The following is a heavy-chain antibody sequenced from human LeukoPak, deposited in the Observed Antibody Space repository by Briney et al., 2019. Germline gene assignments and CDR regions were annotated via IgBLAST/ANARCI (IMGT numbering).Heavy chain of an antibody. CDR2: ISYGGRDI. Sequence: GGSLRLSCAASGLTFSRSGFHWVRQAPGKGLEWVAVISYGGRDIQYADSVKGRFTISRDDAQNTVVLQMNSLRAEDTALYYCAKDLALPNLNYNYYALDVWGQGTTVTVSS. J-gene: IGHJ6*02. CDR3: AKDLALPNLNYNYYALDV. CDR1: GLTFSRSG. V-gene: IGHV3-30*18.